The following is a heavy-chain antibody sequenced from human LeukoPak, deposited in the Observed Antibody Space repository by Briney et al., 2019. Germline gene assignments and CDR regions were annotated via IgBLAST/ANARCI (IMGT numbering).Heavy chain of an antibody. Sequence: ASVKVSCKASGYTFTSYGISWVRQAPGQGLEWMGWISAYNGNTNYAQKLQGRITMTTDTSTSTAYMELRSLRSDDTAVYYCARERSYYDSSGYYAWFDPWGQGTLVTVSS. CDR3: ARERSYYDSSGYYAWFDP. J-gene: IGHJ5*02. CDR2: ISAYNGNT. CDR1: GYTFTSYG. V-gene: IGHV1-18*01. D-gene: IGHD3-22*01.